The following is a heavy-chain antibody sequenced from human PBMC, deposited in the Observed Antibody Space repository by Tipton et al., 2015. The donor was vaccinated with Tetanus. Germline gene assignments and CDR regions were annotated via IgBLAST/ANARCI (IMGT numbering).Heavy chain of an antibody. CDR3: AVTRVIAARTDAFDI. CDR2: IYYSGST. Sequence: TLSLTCTVSGGSISSYYWSWIRQPPGKGLEWIGYIYYSGSTNYNPSLKSRVTISVDTSKNQFSLKLSSVTAADTAVYYCAVTRVIAARTDAFDIWGQGTMVTVSS. V-gene: IGHV4-59*01. D-gene: IGHD6-6*01. CDR1: GGSISSYY. J-gene: IGHJ3*02.